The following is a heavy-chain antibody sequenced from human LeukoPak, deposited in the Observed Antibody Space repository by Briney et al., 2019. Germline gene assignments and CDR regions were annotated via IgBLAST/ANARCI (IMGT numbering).Heavy chain of an antibody. Sequence: GGSLRLSCAASGFTFSSYEMNWVRQAPGKGLEWVSYISSSGSTIYYADSVKGRFTISRDNARNSLYLQMNSLRAEDTAVYYCARDPRSRYYDAFDIWGQGTMVTVSS. J-gene: IGHJ3*02. CDR2: ISSSGSTI. CDR1: GFTFSSYE. CDR3: ARDPRSRYYDAFDI. V-gene: IGHV3-48*03. D-gene: IGHD3-10*01.